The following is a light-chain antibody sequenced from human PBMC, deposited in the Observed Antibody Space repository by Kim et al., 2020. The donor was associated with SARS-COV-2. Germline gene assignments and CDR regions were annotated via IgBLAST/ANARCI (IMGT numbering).Light chain of an antibody. CDR3: QQYYNLPYT. CDR1: QSVLYSSNNKNY. V-gene: IGKV4-1*01. J-gene: IGKJ2*01. CDR2: WAS. Sequence: DIVMTQSPDSLAVSLGERATINCKSSQSVLYSSNNKNYLVWYQQKPGQPPKLLIYWASTRESGVPDRFSGSGSGTDFTLTISSLQAEDVAVYYCQQYYNLPYTFGQGTKLEI.